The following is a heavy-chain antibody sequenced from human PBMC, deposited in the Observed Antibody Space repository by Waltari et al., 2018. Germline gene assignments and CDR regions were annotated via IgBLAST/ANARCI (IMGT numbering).Heavy chain of an antibody. CDR2: ITGSGLMT. Sequence: EVHLLESGGGLVQPGGSLRLSCTTSMFPFSNYALSWVRQAPGTGLEWVSAITGSGLMTYDADAVKGRFTVSRDNSRNTVFLQMNTLRGDDTAVYYCAKEWEDTAMVAYYFDSWGQGTLVTVSS. D-gene: IGHD5-18*01. CDR3: AKEWEDTAMVAYYFDS. CDR1: MFPFSNYA. J-gene: IGHJ4*02. V-gene: IGHV3-23*01.